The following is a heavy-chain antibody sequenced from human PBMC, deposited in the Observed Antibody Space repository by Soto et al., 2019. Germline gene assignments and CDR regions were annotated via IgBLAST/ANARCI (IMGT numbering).Heavy chain of an antibody. CDR1: GGSFSGYY. V-gene: IGHV4-34*01. Sequence: SETLSLTCAVYGGSFSGYYWSWIRQPPGKGLEWIGEINHSGSTNYNPSLKSRVTISVDTSKNQFSLKLSSVTAADTAVYYCARMPLRGGDYYGMDVWGQGTTVTVSS. J-gene: IGHJ6*02. CDR2: INHSGST. CDR3: ARMPLRGGDYYGMDV. D-gene: IGHD3-16*01.